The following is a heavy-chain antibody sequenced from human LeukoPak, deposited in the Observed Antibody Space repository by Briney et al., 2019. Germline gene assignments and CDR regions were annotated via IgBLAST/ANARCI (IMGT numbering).Heavy chain of an antibody. CDR1: GITFSSYA. Sequence: GGSLRLSCAASGITFSSYAMSWVRQAPGRGLEWVSTISGSGGTTYYADSVKGRFTISRDNSKNTLYLQMNSLRAEDTAVYYCARFSFTIVVVATFDYWGQGTLVTVSS. V-gene: IGHV3-23*01. J-gene: IGHJ4*02. CDR2: ISGSGGTT. CDR3: ARFSFTIVVVATFDY. D-gene: IGHD3-3*01.